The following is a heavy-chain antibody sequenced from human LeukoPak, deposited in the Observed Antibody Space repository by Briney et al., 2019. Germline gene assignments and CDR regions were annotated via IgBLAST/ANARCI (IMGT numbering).Heavy chain of an antibody. CDR3: ARDQARGCSSTSCYPFDY. D-gene: IGHD2-2*01. CDR2: ISAYNGNT. V-gene: IGHV1-18*01. Sequence: ASVKVSCKASGYTFTSYGISWVRQAPGQGLEWMGWISAYNGNTNYAQKLQGRVTMTTDTSTSTAYMELRSLRSDDTAVYYCARDQARGCSSTSCYPFDYWGQGTLVTVSS. J-gene: IGHJ4*02. CDR1: GYTFTSYG.